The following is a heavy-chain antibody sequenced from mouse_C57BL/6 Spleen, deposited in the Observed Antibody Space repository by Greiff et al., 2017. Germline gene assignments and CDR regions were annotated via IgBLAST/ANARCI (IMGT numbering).Heavy chain of an antibody. Sequence: QVQLQQPGAELVKPGASVKLSCKASGYTFTSYWMHWVKQRPGQGLEWIGMIHPNRGSTNYNEKFKSKATLTVDKSSSTAYMQLSSLTSEDSAVYYCAYYGSSYEDAMDYWGQGTSVTVSS. CDR2: IHPNRGST. CDR3: AYYGSSYEDAMDY. J-gene: IGHJ4*01. V-gene: IGHV1-64*01. CDR1: GYTFTSYW. D-gene: IGHD1-1*01.